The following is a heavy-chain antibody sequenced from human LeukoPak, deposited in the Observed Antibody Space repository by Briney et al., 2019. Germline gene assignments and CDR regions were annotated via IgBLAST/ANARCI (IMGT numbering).Heavy chain of an antibody. CDR3: ARGRYCSSTSCYRKGSYYFDY. Sequence: GASVKVSCKASGYTFTGYYMHWVRQAPGQGLEWMGWINPNSGGTNYAQKFQGRVTMTRDTSISTAYMELSRLRSDDTAVYYCARGRYCSSTSCYRKGSYYFDYWGQGTLVTVSS. D-gene: IGHD2-2*02. CDR1: GYTFTGYY. V-gene: IGHV1-2*02. CDR2: INPNSGGT. J-gene: IGHJ4*02.